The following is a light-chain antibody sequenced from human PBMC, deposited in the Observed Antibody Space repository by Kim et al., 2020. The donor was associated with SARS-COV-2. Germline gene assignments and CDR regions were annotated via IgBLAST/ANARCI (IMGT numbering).Light chain of an antibody. CDR2: EAF. Sequence: DIEMTQSPSSLSASVGDTVTLTCQANQDIRHFLNWYQQKAGEAPRLLIYEAFNVEAGVPFRFRGSGSGTDFTLTISGLQLEDFATYYCQHYDDFRYTFGPGTKLEI. CDR1: QDIRHF. V-gene: IGKV1-33*01. J-gene: IGKJ2*01. CDR3: QHYDDFRYT.